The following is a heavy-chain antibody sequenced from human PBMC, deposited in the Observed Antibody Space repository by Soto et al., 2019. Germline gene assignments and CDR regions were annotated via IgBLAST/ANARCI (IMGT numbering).Heavy chain of an antibody. CDR1: GFTFSSYA. CDR3: AKDWIAYCGGDCPFDY. Sequence: GGSLRLSCAASGFTFSSYAMSWVRQAPGKGLEWVSAISGSGGSTYYADSVKGRFTISRDNSKNTLYLQMNSLRAEDTAVYYCAKDWIAYCGGDCPFDYWGQGTLVTVSS. CDR2: ISGSGGST. D-gene: IGHD2-21*02. V-gene: IGHV3-23*01. J-gene: IGHJ4*02.